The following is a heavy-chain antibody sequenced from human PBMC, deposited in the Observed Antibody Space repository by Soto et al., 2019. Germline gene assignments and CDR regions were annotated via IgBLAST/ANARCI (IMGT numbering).Heavy chain of an antibody. Sequence: QSGGSLRLSCVASGFSFTNFAMSWVRQAPGKGLEWVAGIGASGDITWYADSVKGRLSISRDNSKNTLYLQLNSLRFEDTAVYYCAKDDFSDRGDDYFDYWGPGTLVTVSS. V-gene: IGHV3-23*01. J-gene: IGHJ4*02. D-gene: IGHD2-21*02. CDR3: AKDDFSDRGDDYFDY. CDR1: GFSFTNFA. CDR2: IGASGDIT.